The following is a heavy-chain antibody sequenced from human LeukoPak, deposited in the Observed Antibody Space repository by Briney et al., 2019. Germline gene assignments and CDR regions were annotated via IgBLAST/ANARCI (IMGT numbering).Heavy chain of an antibody. CDR2: IYHSGST. Sequence: SETLSLTXTVSGYSISSGYYWGWIRQPPGKGLEWIGSIYHSGSTYYNPSLKSRVTIPVDTSKNQFSLKLSSVTAADTAVYYCARRVGVALDYWGQGTLVTVSS. V-gene: IGHV4-38-2*02. J-gene: IGHJ4*02. CDR3: ARRVGVALDY. CDR1: GYSISSGYY. D-gene: IGHD2-21*01.